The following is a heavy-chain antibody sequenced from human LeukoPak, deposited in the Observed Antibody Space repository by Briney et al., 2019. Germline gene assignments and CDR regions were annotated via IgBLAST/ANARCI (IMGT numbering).Heavy chain of an antibody. D-gene: IGHD6-13*01. V-gene: IGHV3-21*01. CDR3: ARDPAAAGSVWLDP. J-gene: IGHJ5*02. CDR1: GFTFSSYS. Sequence: GGSLRLSCAASGFTFSSYSMNWVRQAPGKGLEWGSSITTRSSYIYYADELKVRFTMPRDDAKSSLYLQMSSLRAEDTAVYYCARDPAAAGSVWLDPWGQGILVTVSS. CDR2: ITTRSSYI.